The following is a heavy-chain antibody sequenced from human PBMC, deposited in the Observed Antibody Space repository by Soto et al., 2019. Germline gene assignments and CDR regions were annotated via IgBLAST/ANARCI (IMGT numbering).Heavy chain of an antibody. Sequence: QLQLQESGSGLVKPSQTLSLTCAVSGGSISSGGYSWSWIRQPPGKGLEWIGYIYHSGSTYYNQSLKSRVTISVDRPQNQCSLKLSSVTAADTAVYYCAAGGGLPRYYWGQGTLVTVSS. V-gene: IGHV4-30-2*01. CDR2: IYHSGST. CDR3: AAGGGLPRYY. J-gene: IGHJ4*02. CDR1: GGSISSGGYS. D-gene: IGHD5-12*01.